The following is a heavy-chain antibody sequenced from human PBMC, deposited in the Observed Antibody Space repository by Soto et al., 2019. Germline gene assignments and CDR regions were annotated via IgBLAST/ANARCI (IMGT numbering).Heavy chain of an antibody. J-gene: IGHJ6*02. Sequence: SVKVSCKASGGTFSSYAISWVRQAPGQGLEWMGGIIPIFGTANYAQKFQGRVTITSDESTSTAYMELSSLRSEDTAVYYCARDSRHSFTSVVPAAIVIPGYYYYGMDVWGQGTTVTVS. CDR3: ARDSRHSFTSVVPAAIVIPGYYYYGMDV. CDR1: GGTFSSYA. CDR2: IIPIFGTA. V-gene: IGHV1-69*13. D-gene: IGHD2-2*01.